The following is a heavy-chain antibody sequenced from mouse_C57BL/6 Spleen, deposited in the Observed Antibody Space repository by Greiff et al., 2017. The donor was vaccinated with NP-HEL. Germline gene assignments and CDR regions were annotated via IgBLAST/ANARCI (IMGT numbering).Heavy chain of an antibody. CDR1: GYAFSSSW. CDR2: IYPGDGDT. J-gene: IGHJ2*01. D-gene: IGHD2-2*01. Sequence: VQLQQSGPELVKPGASVKISCKASGYAFSSSWMNWVKQRPGKGLEWIGRIYPGDGDTNYNGKFKGKATLTADKSSSTAYMKLSSLTSEDSAVYFCARDGLIWLRGGYFDYWGQGTTLTVSS. CDR3: ARDGLIWLRGGYFDY. V-gene: IGHV1-82*01.